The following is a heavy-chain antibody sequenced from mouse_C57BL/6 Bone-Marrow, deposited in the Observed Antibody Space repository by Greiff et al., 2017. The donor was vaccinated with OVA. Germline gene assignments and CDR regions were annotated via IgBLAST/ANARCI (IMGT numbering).Heavy chain of an antibody. Sequence: DVKLVESGGGLVKPGGSLKLSCAASGFTFSDYGMHWVRQAPEKGLEWVAYISSGSSTIYYADTVKGRFTISRDNAKNTLFLQMTSLRSEDTAMYYCARPHDGYWTYWYFDVWGTGTTVTVSS. D-gene: IGHD2-3*01. V-gene: IGHV5-17*01. CDR1: GFTFSDYG. CDR2: ISSGSSTI. J-gene: IGHJ1*03. CDR3: ARPHDGYWTYWYFDV.